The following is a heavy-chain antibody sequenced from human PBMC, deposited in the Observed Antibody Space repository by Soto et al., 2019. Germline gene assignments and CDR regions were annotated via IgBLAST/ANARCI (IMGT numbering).Heavy chain of an antibody. Sequence: ASVKVSCKASGYTFTGYYMHWVRQAPGQGLEWMGWINPNSGGTNYAQKFQGWVTMTRDTSISTAYMELSRLRSDDTAVYYCARVGAHCSGGSCYSPPFDYWGQGTLVTVSS. V-gene: IGHV1-2*04. CDR1: GYTFTGYY. CDR2: INPNSGGT. D-gene: IGHD2-15*01. J-gene: IGHJ4*02. CDR3: ARVGAHCSGGSCYSPPFDY.